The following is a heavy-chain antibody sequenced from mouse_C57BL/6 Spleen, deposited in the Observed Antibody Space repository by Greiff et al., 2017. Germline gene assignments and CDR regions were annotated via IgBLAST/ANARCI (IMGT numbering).Heavy chain of an antibody. CDR2: IDPETGGT. CDR1: GYTFTDYE. Sequence: QVQLQQPGAELVRPGASVTLSCKASGYTFTDYEMHWVKQTPVHGLEWIGAIDPETGGTAYNQKFKGKAILTVDKSSSTAYMELRSLTSEDSAVYYFTSLGDYPWWGQGTTLTVSS. J-gene: IGHJ2*01. V-gene: IGHV1-15*01. D-gene: IGHD2-4*01. CDR3: TSLGDYPW.